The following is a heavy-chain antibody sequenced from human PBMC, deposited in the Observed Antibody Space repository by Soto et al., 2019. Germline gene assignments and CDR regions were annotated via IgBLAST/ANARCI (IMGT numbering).Heavy chain of an antibody. D-gene: IGHD5-12*01. Sequence: VQLLESGGGLVQPGGSLRLSCAASGFSFSSYAMVWVRQAPGKGLEWVSVISARGGSSYFADSVKGRFTISRDNSKNVLSLEINSQSADDPAIYFCAKGSIEYSASVDNWGQGTLVLVSS. V-gene: IGHV3-23*01. J-gene: IGHJ4*02. CDR2: ISARGGSS. CDR3: AKGSIEYSASVDN. CDR1: GFSFSSYA.